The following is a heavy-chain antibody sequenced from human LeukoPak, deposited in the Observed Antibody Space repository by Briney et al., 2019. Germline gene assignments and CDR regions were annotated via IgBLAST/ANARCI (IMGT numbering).Heavy chain of an antibody. J-gene: IGHJ5*02. V-gene: IGHV4-4*07. CDR2: IYTSGST. CDR1: GGSISSYY. D-gene: IGHD3-3*01. CDR3: ARDFSYYDFWSGYYNAGSNWFDP. Sequence: SETLSLTCTVSGGSISSYYWSWIRQPAGKGLEWIGCIYTSGSTNYNPSLKSRVTMSVDTSKNQFSLKLSPVTAADTAVYYCARDFSYYDFWSGYYNAGSNWFDPWGQGTLVTVSS.